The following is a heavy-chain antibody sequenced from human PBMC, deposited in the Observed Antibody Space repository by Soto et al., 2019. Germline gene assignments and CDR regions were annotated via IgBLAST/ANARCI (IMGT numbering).Heavy chain of an antibody. Sequence: EVQLLESGGGLVQPGGSLRLSCAASGFTFSSYAMSWVRQAPGKGLEWVSAISGSGGSTYYADSVKGRFTISGDNSKNTLYLQMNSLRAEDTAVYYCASGITSFGVVTATPDWYFSLWGRGTLVTVSS. CDR2: ISGSGGST. J-gene: IGHJ2*01. CDR1: GFTFSSYA. CDR3: ASGITSFGVVTATPDWYFSL. D-gene: IGHD3-3*01. V-gene: IGHV3-23*01.